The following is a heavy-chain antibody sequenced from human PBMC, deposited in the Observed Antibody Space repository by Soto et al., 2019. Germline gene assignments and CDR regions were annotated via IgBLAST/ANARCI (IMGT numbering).Heavy chain of an antibody. CDR2: ISVSGGST. D-gene: IGHD3-22*01. CDR3: EKYNYYDSSGYYYLGSNYYDDYGTDA. CDR1: GFPFSIYA. J-gene: IGHJ6*02. V-gene: IGHV3-23*01. Sequence: GGSLRLSCAASGFPFSIYAMSWVRQSPGKGLEWVSSISVSGGSTYYADSVKGRFTISRDNSKNTLYLQMNSLRAEDTAVYYCEKYNYYDSSGYYYLGSNYYDDYGTDAWGQGTRVTVSS.